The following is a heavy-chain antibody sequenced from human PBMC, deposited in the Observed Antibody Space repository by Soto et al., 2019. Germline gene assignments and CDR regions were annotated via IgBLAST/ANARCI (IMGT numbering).Heavy chain of an antibody. CDR3: ASRMRTFVVVAAYWYFDL. V-gene: IGHV1-69*01. Sequence: QVQLVQSGAEVKKPGSSVKVSCKASGGTFSSYAISWVRQAPGQGLEWMGGIIPIFGTANNAQKFQGRVTITADESTSTAYMELSSLRSEDTAVYYCASRMRTFVVVAAYWYFDLWGRGTLVTVSS. CDR2: IIPIFGTA. J-gene: IGHJ2*01. D-gene: IGHD2-15*01. CDR1: GGTFSSYA.